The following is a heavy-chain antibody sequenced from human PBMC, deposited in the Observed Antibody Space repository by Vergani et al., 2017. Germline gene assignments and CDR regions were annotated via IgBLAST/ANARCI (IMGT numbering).Heavy chain of an antibody. V-gene: IGHV4-59*08. CDR1: DGSISSYY. D-gene: IGHD6-6*01. CDR3: ARGGYSSSSYYYYYMDV. CDR2: IYYSGST. Sequence: QVQLQESGPGLVKPSETLSLTCPVSDGSISSYYWSWIRQPPGKGLEWIGYIYYSGSTNYNPSLKSRVTISVDTSKNQFSLKLSSVTAADTAVYYCARGGYSSSSYYYYYMDVWGKGTTVTVSS. J-gene: IGHJ6*03.